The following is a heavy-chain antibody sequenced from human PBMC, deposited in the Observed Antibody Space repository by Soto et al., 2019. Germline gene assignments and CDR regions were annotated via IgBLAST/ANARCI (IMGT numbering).Heavy chain of an antibody. CDR3: ARDLEYDSSGSNSSFDY. V-gene: IGHV3-7*01. D-gene: IGHD3-22*01. Sequence: GGSLRLSCAASGFTFSSYWMSWVRQAPGKGLEWVANIKQDGSEKYYVDSVKGRFTISRDNAKNSLYLQMNSLRAEDTAVYYCARDLEYDSSGSNSSFDYWGQGTLVTVS. CDR2: IKQDGSEK. CDR1: GFTFSSYW. J-gene: IGHJ4*02.